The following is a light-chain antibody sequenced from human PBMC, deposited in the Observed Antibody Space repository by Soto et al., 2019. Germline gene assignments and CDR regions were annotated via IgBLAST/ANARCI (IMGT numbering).Light chain of an antibody. CDR3: QQYNSWTTTT. V-gene: IGKV3-15*01. CDR2: RAS. J-gene: IGKJ5*01. CDR1: QSISSK. Sequence: EIVMTQSPATLSVSPGERATLSCRASQSISSKLGWYQQRPGQAPRLLIYRASTRATGIPARFSGSGSGTEFPLNTSSLQSEDSAVYFCQQYNSWTTTTFGQGTRLEIK.